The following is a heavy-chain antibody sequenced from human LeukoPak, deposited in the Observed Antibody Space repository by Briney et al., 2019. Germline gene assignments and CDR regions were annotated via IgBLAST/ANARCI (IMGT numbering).Heavy chain of an antibody. J-gene: IGHJ4*02. V-gene: IGHV3-23*01. CDR1: GFAFSTYA. CDR2: ISGSGGTT. CDR3: AKRYYYGSGSFDY. Sequence: GGSLRLSCAASGFAFSTYAMSWVRQAPGKGLEWVSGISGSGGTTYYADSVKGRFTISRDNSKSTLYLQMNSLTAEDTAVYYCAKRYYYGSGSFDYWGQGTLVTVSS. D-gene: IGHD3-10*01.